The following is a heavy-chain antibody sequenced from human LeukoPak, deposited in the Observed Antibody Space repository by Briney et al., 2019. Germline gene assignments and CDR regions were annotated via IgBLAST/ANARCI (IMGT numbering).Heavy chain of an antibody. J-gene: IGHJ4*02. CDR2: MNPNSGKT. Sequence: GASVKVSCTPSGYTFTSYDINWVRQTTGQGLKWMGWMNPNSGKTEYAQKFQGRVTVTWDTSISTVYMDLSSLRSEDTAVYYCGRALASSGWVDYWGQGSLVTVSS. CDR3: GRALASSGWVDY. CDR1: GYTFTSYD. V-gene: IGHV1-8*01. D-gene: IGHD6-19*01.